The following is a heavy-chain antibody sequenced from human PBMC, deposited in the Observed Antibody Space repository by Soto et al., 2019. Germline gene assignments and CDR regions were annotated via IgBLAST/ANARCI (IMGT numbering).Heavy chain of an antibody. V-gene: IGHV3-30-3*01. CDR1: GFTFSDYP. CDR2: VSPDGSNK. J-gene: IGHJ4*02. CDR3: ARVGWELLLDYFDY. Sequence: PGGSLRLSCAVFGFTFSDYPMYCVRQGPGKGLEWVEIVSPDGSNKWYADYVKGRFTISRDNAKNTLYLQMNSLRAEDSSVYYCARVGWELLLDYFDYWGQGTLVTVSS. D-gene: IGHD1-26*01.